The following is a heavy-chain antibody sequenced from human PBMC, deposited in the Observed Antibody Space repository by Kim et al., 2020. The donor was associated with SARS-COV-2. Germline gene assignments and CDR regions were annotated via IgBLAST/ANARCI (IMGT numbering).Heavy chain of an antibody. Sequence: GGSLRLSCAASGFTFSSYWMSWVRQAPGKGLEWVANIKQDGSEKYYVDSVKGRFTISRDNAKNSLYLQMNSLRAEDTAVYYCARDKRSGYSYGYDYYYYYGMDVWGQGTTVTVSS. CDR2: IKQDGSEK. CDR1: GFTFSSYW. CDR3: ARDKRSGYSYGYDYYYYYGMDV. D-gene: IGHD5-18*01. J-gene: IGHJ6*02. V-gene: IGHV3-7*01.